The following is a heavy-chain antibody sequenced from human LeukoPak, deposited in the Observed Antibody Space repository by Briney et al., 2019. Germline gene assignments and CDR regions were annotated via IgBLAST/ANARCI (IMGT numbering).Heavy chain of an antibody. CDR1: GGSISSNY. Sequence: SETLSLTCTVSGGSISSNYWNWIRQPAGKGLEWIGRIYNTGSTNYNPSLKSRVTISVDTSKNQFSLKLSSVTAADTAVYYCARAPHGVEAVAGTPPVRFDPWGQGTLVTVSS. CDR3: ARAPHGVEAVAGTPPVRFDP. J-gene: IGHJ5*02. V-gene: IGHV4-4*07. D-gene: IGHD6-19*01. CDR2: IYNTGST.